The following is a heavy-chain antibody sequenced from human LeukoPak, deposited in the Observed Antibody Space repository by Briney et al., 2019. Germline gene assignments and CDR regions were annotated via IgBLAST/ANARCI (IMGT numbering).Heavy chain of an antibody. D-gene: IGHD2-21*01. J-gene: IGHJ6*02. Sequence: GRTLRLSCAASGFTFSSYAMHWVRQAPGKGLEWVAVISYDGSNKYYADSVKGRFTISRDNSKNTLYLQMNSLRAEDTAVYYCARDEKCVRDVSRVVYYYYGMDVWGQGTTVTVSS. CDR3: ARDEKCVRDVSRVVYYYYGMDV. CDR2: ISYDGSNK. V-gene: IGHV3-30-3*01. CDR1: GFTFSSYA.